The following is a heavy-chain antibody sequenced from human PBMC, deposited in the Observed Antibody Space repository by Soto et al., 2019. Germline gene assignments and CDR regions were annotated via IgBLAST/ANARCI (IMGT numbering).Heavy chain of an antibody. CDR2: INAGNGNT. CDR3: ARAAVRGVIIPPHDY. Sequence: GASVKFSCKASGYTFTSYAMHWVRQAPGQRLEWMGWINAGNGNTKYSQKFQGRVTITRDTSASTAYMELSSLRSEDTAVYYCARAAVRGVIIPPHDYWAREPWSPSPQ. J-gene: IGHJ4*02. V-gene: IGHV1-3*01. CDR1: GYTFTSYA. D-gene: IGHD3-10*01.